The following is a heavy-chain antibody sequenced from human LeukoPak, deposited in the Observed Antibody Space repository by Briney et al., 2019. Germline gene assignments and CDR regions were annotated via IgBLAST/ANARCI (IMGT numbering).Heavy chain of an antibody. J-gene: IGHJ4*02. CDR3: ARGFCSSTSCPPFDY. D-gene: IGHD2-2*01. CDR2: IIPIFGTA. CDR1: GYTFTSYA. Sequence: SVKVSCKASGYTFTSYAISWVRQAPGQGLEWMGGIIPIFGTANYAQKFQGRVTITADESTSTAYMELSSLRSEDTAVYYCARGFCSSTSCPPFDYWGQGTLVTVSS. V-gene: IGHV1-69*13.